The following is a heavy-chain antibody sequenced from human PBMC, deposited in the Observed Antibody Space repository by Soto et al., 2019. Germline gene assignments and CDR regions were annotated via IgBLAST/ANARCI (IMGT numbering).Heavy chain of an antibody. CDR3: ARGYHVLRYFDWFLDV. Sequence: GASVKVSCKASGYTFTSYDINWVRQATGQGLEWMGWMNPNSGNTGYAQKFQGRVTMTRNTSISTAYMELSSLRSEDTAVYYCARGYHVLRYFDWFLDVWGQGTTVTVSS. CDR2: MNPNSGNT. J-gene: IGHJ6*02. V-gene: IGHV1-8*01. CDR1: GYTFTSYD. D-gene: IGHD3-9*01.